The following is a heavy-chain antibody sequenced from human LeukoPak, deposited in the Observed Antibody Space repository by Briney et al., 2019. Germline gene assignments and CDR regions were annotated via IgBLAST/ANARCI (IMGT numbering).Heavy chain of an antibody. CDR1: GFTVSSNY. CDR3: ARDSANCRGCAFDI. D-gene: IGHD1-1*01. Sequence: GGSLRLSCAASGFTVSSNYMSWVRQAPGKGLEWVSVISPVGTTYSADSVKGRFTNSRDNSKNTLYLQMNSLRAEDTAVYHCARDSANCRGCAFDIWGQGTTVTVSS. V-gene: IGHV3-66*01. CDR2: ISPVGTT. J-gene: IGHJ3*02.